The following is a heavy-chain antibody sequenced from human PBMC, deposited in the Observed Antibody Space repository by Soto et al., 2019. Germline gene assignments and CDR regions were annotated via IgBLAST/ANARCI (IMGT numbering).Heavy chain of an antibody. V-gene: IGHV3-9*01. CDR2: ISWKRASI. J-gene: IGHJ6*02. Sequence: EVQLVESGGDLVQPGRSLRLSCAASGFSFGDYGMHWVRQAPGKGLEWVSGISWKRASIGYADSVKGRFTISRDNAKNLLYLQMNSLSAEDTALYHCAKSRGGTANGLDVWGQGTTVTVSS. D-gene: IGHD2-15*01. CDR3: AKSRGGTANGLDV. CDR1: GFSFGDYG.